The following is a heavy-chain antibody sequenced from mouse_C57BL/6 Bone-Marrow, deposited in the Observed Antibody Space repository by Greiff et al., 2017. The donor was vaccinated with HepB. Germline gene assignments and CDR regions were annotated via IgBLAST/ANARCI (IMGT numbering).Heavy chain of an antibody. CDR2: IYPGDGDT. CDR3: ARPGWLLEGDY. Sequence: QVQLKESGAELVKPGASVKISCKASGYAFSSYWMNWVKQRPGKGLEWIGQIYPGDGDTNYNGKFKGKATLTADKSSSTAYMQLSSLTSEDSAVYLCARPGWLLEGDYWGQGTSVTVSS. D-gene: IGHD2-3*01. J-gene: IGHJ4*01. CDR1: GYAFSSYW. V-gene: IGHV1-80*01.